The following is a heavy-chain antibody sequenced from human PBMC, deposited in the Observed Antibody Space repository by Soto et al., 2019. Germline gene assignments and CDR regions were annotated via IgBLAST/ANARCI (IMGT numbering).Heavy chain of an antibody. CDR2: ISSSSSYT. CDR1: GFTFSDYY. V-gene: IGHV3-11*05. CDR3: ARALIDYGDYVDAFDI. Sequence: QVQLVESGGGLVKPGGSLRLSCAASGFTFSDYYMSWIRQAPGKGLEWVSYISSSSSYTNYADSVKGRFTISRDNAKNSLYLQMNSLRAEDTAVYYCARALIDYGDYVDAFDIWGQRTMVTVSS. D-gene: IGHD4-17*01. J-gene: IGHJ3*02.